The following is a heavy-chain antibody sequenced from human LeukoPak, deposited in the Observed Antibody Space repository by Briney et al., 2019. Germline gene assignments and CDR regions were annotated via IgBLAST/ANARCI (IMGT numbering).Heavy chain of an antibody. CDR3: ARGRIQLWSPHMYYFDY. CDR2: IYYTGHT. CDR1: AGSISSSSYY. J-gene: IGHJ4*02. D-gene: IGHD5-18*01. V-gene: IGHV4-39*07. Sequence: SETLSLTCTVSAGSISSSSYYWDWIRQPPGKGLEWIGSIYYTGHTYYNPSLKSRVIISVDKSKNQFSLNLSSVAAADAAVYYCARGRIQLWSPHMYYFDYWGQGTLVTVSS.